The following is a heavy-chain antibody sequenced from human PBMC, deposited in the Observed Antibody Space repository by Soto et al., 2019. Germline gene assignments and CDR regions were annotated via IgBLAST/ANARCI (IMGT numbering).Heavy chain of an antibody. CDR1: GYSFTSYW. D-gene: IGHD2-2*01. V-gene: IGHV5-10-1*01. Sequence: PGESLKISCKGSGYSFTSYWISWVRQMPGKGLEWMGRIDPSDSYTNFSPSFQGHVTISADKSISTAYLQWSSLKASDTAMYYCARIVVVPAAENYYYYGMDVWGQGTTVTV. J-gene: IGHJ6*02. CDR3: ARIVVVPAAENYYYYGMDV. CDR2: IDPSDSYT.